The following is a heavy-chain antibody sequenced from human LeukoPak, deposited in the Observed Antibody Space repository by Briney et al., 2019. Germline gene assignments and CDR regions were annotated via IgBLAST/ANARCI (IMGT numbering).Heavy chain of an antibody. CDR3: ARGRRGGSRYYYYYYMDV. CDR1: GYTFTSYD. Sequence: ASVKVSCKASGYTFTSYDINWVRQAPGQGLEWMGWMNPNSGNTGYAQKFQGRVTITRNTSISTAYMELSSLKSEDTAVYYCARGRRGGSRYYYYYYMDVWGKGTTVTVSS. V-gene: IGHV1-8*03. J-gene: IGHJ6*03. D-gene: IGHD1-26*01. CDR2: MNPNSGNT.